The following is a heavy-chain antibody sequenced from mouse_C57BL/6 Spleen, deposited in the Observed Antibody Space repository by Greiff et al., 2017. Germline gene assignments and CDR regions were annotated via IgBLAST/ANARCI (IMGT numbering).Heavy chain of an antibody. J-gene: IGHJ4*01. Sequence: EVQLQESGGGLVQPKGSLKLSCAASGFSFNTYAMNWVRQAPGKGLEWVARIRSKSNNYATYYADSVKDRFTISRDDSESMLYLQMNNLKTEDTAMYYCVRAYYYGSSYAMDYWGQGTSVTVSS. V-gene: IGHV10-1*01. D-gene: IGHD1-1*01. CDR2: IRSKSNNYAT. CDR3: VRAYYYGSSYAMDY. CDR1: GFSFNTYA.